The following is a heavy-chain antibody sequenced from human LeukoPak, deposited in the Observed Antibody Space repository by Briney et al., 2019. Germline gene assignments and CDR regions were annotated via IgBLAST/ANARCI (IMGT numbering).Heavy chain of an antibody. CDR3: ARAYYYYNMDV. CDR1: GFTSSGYW. V-gene: IGHV3-74*01. Sequence: GGSLRLSCAASGFTSSGYWMHWVRQAPGKGLVWVSRCNNDGTTTNYADSVKGRFTVSRDKAKDTLYLQMNSLRAEDTAVYYCARAYYYYNMDVWGKGTTVTVSS. CDR2: CNNDGTTT. J-gene: IGHJ6*03.